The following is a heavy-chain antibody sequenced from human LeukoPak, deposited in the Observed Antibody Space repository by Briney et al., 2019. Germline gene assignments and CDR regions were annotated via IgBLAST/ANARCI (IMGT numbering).Heavy chain of an antibody. J-gene: IGHJ4*02. Sequence: PSETLSLTCGVYGGSFSGYYWSWVRQAPGKGLEWVSSIVTTGVSTYYADSVKGRFTISRDNAKNTVYLEMNSLRSEDTAVYYCARAIGSSWGKVDYWGQGTLVTVSS. D-gene: IGHD6-13*01. V-gene: IGHV3-74*01. CDR3: ARAIGSSWGKVDY. CDR2: IVTTGVST. CDR1: GGSFSGYY.